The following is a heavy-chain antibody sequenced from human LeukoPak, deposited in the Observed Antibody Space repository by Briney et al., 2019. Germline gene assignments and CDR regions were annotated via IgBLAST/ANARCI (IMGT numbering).Heavy chain of an antibody. CDR3: ARDPYDFWSGYHGLDV. CDR1: GGSFSGYY. J-gene: IGHJ6*04. CDR2: INHSGST. D-gene: IGHD3-3*01. Sequence: SETLSLTCTVSGGSFSGYYWSWIRQPPGKGLEWIGEINHSGSTNYNPSLKSRVTISVDTSKNQFSLKLSSVTAADTAVYYCARDPYDFWSGYHGLDVWGKGTTVTVSS. V-gene: IGHV4-34*01.